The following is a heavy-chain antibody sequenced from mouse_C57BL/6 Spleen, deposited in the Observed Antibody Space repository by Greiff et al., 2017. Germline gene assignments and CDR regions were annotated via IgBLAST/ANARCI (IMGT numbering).Heavy chain of an antibody. J-gene: IGHJ2*01. D-gene: IGHD2-5*01. CDR2: INPSSGYT. Sequence: VQLQQSGAELARPGASVKMSCKASGYTFTSYTMHWVKQRPGQGLEWIGYINPSSGYTKYNQKFKDKATLTADKSSSTAYMQLSSLTSEDSAVYYCARAGYYSNYYFDYWGQGTTLTVSS. CDR1: GYTFTSYT. CDR3: ARAGYYSNYYFDY. V-gene: IGHV1-4*01.